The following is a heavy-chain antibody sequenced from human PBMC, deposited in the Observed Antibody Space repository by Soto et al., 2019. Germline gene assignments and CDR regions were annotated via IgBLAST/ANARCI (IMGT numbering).Heavy chain of an antibody. Sequence: EVQLLESGGDLIQPGGSLRLSCVASGLTFGSRAMSWVRQSPGEGLEWVSTITDTGGDAKYADSVRGRFAISRDNSKNTMYLQMNSLRAEDTAVYYCATYYSYGMDVWGQGTTVTVSS. CDR3: ATYYSYGMDV. CDR2: ITDTGGDA. CDR1: GLTFGSRA. J-gene: IGHJ6*02. V-gene: IGHV3-23*01.